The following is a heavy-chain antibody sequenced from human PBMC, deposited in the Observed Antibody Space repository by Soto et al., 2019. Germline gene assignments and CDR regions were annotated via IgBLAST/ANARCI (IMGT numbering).Heavy chain of an antibody. J-gene: IGHJ3*02. D-gene: IGHD3-3*02. Sequence: ASVKVSCKATGYTFSAYTMNWVRQAPGQSLEWMGWINAGSGNTKYSQNFQGRVSITRDTSASTVYMELTGLTSEDTAVYYCARDTETLGPRANDALDIWGQGAMVTVSS. CDR3: ARDTETLGPRANDALDI. V-gene: IGHV1-3*01. CDR1: GYTFSAYT. CDR2: INAGSGNT.